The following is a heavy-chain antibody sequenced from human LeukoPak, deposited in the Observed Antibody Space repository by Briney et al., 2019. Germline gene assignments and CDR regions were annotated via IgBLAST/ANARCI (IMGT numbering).Heavy chain of an antibody. V-gene: IGHV1-2*04. Sequence: ASVKVSCKASGYTFTGYYMHWVRQAPGQGLEWMGWINPNSGGTNYAQKFQGWVTMTGDTSISTAYMELSRLRSDDTAVYYCARDEAVSNWYYFDYWGQGTLVTVSS. CDR3: ARDEAVSNWYYFDY. J-gene: IGHJ4*02. CDR2: INPNSGGT. CDR1: GYTFTGYY. D-gene: IGHD6-13*01.